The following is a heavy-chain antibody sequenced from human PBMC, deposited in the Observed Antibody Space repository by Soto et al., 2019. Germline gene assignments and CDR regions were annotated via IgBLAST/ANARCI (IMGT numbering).Heavy chain of an antibody. CDR2: IIPIFGTA. D-gene: IGHD3-22*01. J-gene: IGHJ4*02. CDR3: ARGGSGYYYYGEEYYFDY. Sequence: QVQLVQSGAEVKKPGSSVKVSCKASGGTFSSYAISWVRQAPGQGLEWMGGIIPIFGTANYAQKFQGRVTITADKSTSTAYMELSSLRSEDTAVYYCARGGSGYYYYGEEYYFDYWGQGTLVTVSS. V-gene: IGHV1-69*06. CDR1: GGTFSSYA.